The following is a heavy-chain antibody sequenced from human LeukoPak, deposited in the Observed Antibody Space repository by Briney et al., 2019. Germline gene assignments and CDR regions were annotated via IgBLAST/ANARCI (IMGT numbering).Heavy chain of an antibody. J-gene: IGHJ4*02. Sequence: GGSLRLSCAASGFTFSSYEMNWVRQAPGKGLEWVSYISSCGSTIYYADSVKGRFTISRDNAKNSLYLQMNSLRAEDTAVYYCARDYSSGCFDYWGQGTLVTVSS. CDR2: ISSCGSTI. CDR3: ARDYSSGCFDY. D-gene: IGHD3-22*01. CDR1: GFTFSSYE. V-gene: IGHV3-48*03.